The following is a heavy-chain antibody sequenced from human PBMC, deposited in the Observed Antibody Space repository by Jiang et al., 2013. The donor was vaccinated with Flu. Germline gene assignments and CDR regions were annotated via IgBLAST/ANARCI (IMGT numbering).Heavy chain of an antibody. Sequence: LKSRVTISVDTSKNQFSLKLSSVTAADTAVYYCARDRGRLGEDGMDVWGQGTTVTVSS. D-gene: IGHD3-16*01. J-gene: IGHJ6*02. CDR3: ARDRGRLGEDGMDV. V-gene: IGHV4-59*01.